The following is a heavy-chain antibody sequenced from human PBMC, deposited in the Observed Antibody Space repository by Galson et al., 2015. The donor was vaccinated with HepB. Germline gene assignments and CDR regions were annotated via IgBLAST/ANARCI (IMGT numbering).Heavy chain of an antibody. D-gene: IGHD1-26*01. J-gene: IGHJ4*02. V-gene: IGHV3-64D*06. CDR2: ISSNGGST. CDR3: VGATIVGAILSPAPFDY. Sequence: SLRLSCAASGFTFSSYAMHWVRQAPGKGLEYVSAISSNGGSTYYADSVKGRFTISRDNSKNTLYLQMSSLRAEDTAVYYCVGATIVGAILSPAPFDYWGQGTLVTVSS. CDR1: GFTFSSYA.